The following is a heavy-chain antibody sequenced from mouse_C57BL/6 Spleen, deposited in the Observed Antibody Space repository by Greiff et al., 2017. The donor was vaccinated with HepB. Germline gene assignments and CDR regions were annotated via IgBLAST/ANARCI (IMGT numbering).Heavy chain of an antibody. CDR1: GYAFSSSW. Sequence: VKLVESGPELVKPGASVKISCKASGYAFSSSWMNWVKQRPGKGLEWIGRIYPGDGDTNYNGKFKGKATLTADKSSSTAYMQLSSLTSEDSAVYFCARDGTRYDEGDYWGQGTSVTVSS. V-gene: IGHV1-82*01. J-gene: IGHJ4*01. D-gene: IGHD2-12*01. CDR2: IYPGDGDT. CDR3: ARDGTRYDEGDY.